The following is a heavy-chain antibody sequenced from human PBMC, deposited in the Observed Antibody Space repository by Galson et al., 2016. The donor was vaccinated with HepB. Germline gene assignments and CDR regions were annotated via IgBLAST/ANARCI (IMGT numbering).Heavy chain of an antibody. CDR3: VTGRGSGTYYANWFDP. V-gene: IGHV3-64D*06. CDR1: GFTFSNYA. J-gene: IGHJ5*02. D-gene: IGHD3-10*01. CDR2: ISSNGGSI. Sequence: SLRLSCAASGFTFSNYAMHWVRQAPGKGLEYVSAISSNGGSINYADSVKGRFTISRDNSKNTLYLQMSTLRLEDTAVYYCVTGRGSGTYYANWFDPWGQGTLVTVSS.